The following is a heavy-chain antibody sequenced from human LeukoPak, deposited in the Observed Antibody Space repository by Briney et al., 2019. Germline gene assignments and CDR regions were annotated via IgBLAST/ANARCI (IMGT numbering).Heavy chain of an antibody. J-gene: IGHJ4*02. D-gene: IGHD2-15*01. V-gene: IGHV3-74*01. Sequence: GGSLRLSCVAAGFTFSSYWMHWVRQAPGKGLEWVSRIDFETDTTTYAGSVKGRFTISRDNTKNTLYLQMDSLRDEDAAVYYCVRAGSGFDYWGQGTLVTVTS. CDR1: GFTFSSYW. CDR2: IDFETDTT. CDR3: VRAGSGFDY.